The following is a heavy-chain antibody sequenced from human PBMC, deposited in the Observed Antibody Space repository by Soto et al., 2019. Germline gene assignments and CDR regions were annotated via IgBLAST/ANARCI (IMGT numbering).Heavy chain of an antibody. D-gene: IGHD2-2*01. Sequence: EVQLLQSGGGLVQPGESLRLSCAASGFIFSSYTMSWVRQAPGKGLEWVSVISGSGGSPYHADSVKGRFTISRDNPKNTLYLQMNSLRAEDTAIYYCANARCSSATCYVPDYWGQGTLVTVSS. CDR2: ISGSGGSP. CDR1: GFIFSSYT. J-gene: IGHJ4*02. CDR3: ANARCSSATCYVPDY. V-gene: IGHV3-23*01.